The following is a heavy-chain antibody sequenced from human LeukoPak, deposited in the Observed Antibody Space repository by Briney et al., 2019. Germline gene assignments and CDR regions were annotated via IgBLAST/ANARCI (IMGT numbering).Heavy chain of an antibody. CDR1: GFTFSSSA. CDR3: AKNGAYTSSSIDY. J-gene: IGHJ4*02. V-gene: IGHV3-23*01. CDR2: ISASGAST. D-gene: IGHD6-6*01. Sequence: GGSLRLSCAASGFTFSSSAMSWVRQAPGKGLEWVSAISASGASTYYADSVKGRFTISRDTSKNTLYPQMNSLRAEDTAVYYCAKNGAYTSSSIDYWGQGTLVTVSS.